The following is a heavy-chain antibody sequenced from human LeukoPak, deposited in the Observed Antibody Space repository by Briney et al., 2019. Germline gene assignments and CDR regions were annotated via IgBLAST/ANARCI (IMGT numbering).Heavy chain of an antibody. J-gene: IGHJ4*02. V-gene: IGHV1-69*05. D-gene: IGHD1-14*01. CDR3: ARTRHVNWNHGRYYFDY. Sequence: SVKVSCKASGYTFTSYAISWVRQAPGQGLEWMGGIIPIFGTANYAQKLQGRVTITTDESTSTAYMELSSLRSEDTAVYYCARTRHVNWNHGRYYFDYWGQGTLVTVSS. CDR1: GYTFTSYA. CDR2: IIPIFGTA.